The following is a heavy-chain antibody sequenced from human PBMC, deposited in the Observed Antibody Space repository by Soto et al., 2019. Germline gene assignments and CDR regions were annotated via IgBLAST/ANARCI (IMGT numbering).Heavy chain of an antibody. CDR1: GFTFSDYS. Sequence: QVQLVESGGGLVKPGGSLRLSCAASGFTFSDYSMSWIRQAPGKGLEWISYISSSISYTEYTDSVKGRFTISRDNAKNSLYLQMNSLRAEDTAVYYCARTGTRDYSFIIYWGQGSPVTVSS. J-gene: IGHJ4*02. D-gene: IGHD4-4*01. V-gene: IGHV3-11*05. CDR2: ISSSISYT. CDR3: ARTGTRDYSFIIY.